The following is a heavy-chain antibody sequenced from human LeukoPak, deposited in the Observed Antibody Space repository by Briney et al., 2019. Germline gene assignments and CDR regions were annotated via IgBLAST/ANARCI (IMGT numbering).Heavy chain of an antibody. CDR3: ARGPVGSSTYYMDV. Sequence: ASVKVSCKASGYTFTSYDINWVRQATGQGLEWLGWMNPNSGSIGYAQKFQGRVTMTRDTSISTAYMELSGLTSEDTAVYYCARGPVGSSTYYMDVWGKGTTVTASS. CDR2: MNPNSGSI. D-gene: IGHD6-13*01. V-gene: IGHV1-8*01. J-gene: IGHJ6*03. CDR1: GYTFTSYD.